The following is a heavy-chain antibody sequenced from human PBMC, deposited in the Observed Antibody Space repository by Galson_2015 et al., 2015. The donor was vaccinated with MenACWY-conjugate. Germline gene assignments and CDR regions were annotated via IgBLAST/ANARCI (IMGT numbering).Heavy chain of an antibody. V-gene: IGHV1-18*04. CDR3: VRGNTVYNYYAMDV. CDR1: GYTFNEYA. CDR2: ISGYNGDT. Sequence: SVKVSCKASGYTFNEYAVTWVRQAPGQGLEWMGWISGYNGDTTYAQKFQGRVTLTTDISTTTAYMDLRSLRSDDTAVYYCVRGNTVYNYYAMDVWGQGTTVIVS. D-gene: IGHD2/OR15-2a*01. J-gene: IGHJ6*02.